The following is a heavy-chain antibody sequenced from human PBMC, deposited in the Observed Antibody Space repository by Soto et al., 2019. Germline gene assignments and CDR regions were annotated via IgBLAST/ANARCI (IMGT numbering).Heavy chain of an antibody. D-gene: IGHD3-10*01. Sequence: SETLSLTCAGYGGSFSGYYWSWIRQPPGKGLEWIGEINHSGSTNYNPSLKSRVTISVDTSKNQFSLKLSSVTAADTAVYYCARGGGPYYYGSGSYSNYYYYYGMDVWGQGTTVTVSS. CDR1: GGSFSGYY. CDR2: INHSGST. V-gene: IGHV4-34*01. CDR3: ARGGGPYYYGSGSYSNYYYYYGMDV. J-gene: IGHJ6*02.